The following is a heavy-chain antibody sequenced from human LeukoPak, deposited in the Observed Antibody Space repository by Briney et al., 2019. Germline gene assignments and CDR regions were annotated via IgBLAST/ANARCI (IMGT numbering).Heavy chain of an antibody. J-gene: IGHJ4*02. D-gene: IGHD1-14*01. CDR1: GFTFITND. V-gene: IGHV3-53*01. CDR2: LYSDGNT. CDR3: ARGVEPLAANTLAY. Sequence: GGSLRLSCAASGFTFITNDMTRVRQAPGKGLEWVSVLYSDGNTKYADSVQGRFTISRDNSKNTLYLEMNSLSPDDTAVYYCARGVEPLAANTLAYWGQGTLVTVSS.